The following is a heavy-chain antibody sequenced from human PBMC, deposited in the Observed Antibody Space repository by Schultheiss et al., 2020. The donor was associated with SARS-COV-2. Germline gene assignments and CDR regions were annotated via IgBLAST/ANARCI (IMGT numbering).Heavy chain of an antibody. J-gene: IGHJ3*02. Sequence: GESLKISCAASGFTFSSYGMHWVRQAPGKGLEWVAVIWYDGSNKYYADSVKGRFTISRDNSKNTLYLQMNSLRAEDTAVCYCARDLFKRALAGTFDIWAKGQWSPSPQ. D-gene: IGHD6-19*01. CDR3: ARDLFKRALAGTFDI. V-gene: IGHV3-33*01. CDR2: IWYDGSNK. CDR1: GFTFSSYG.